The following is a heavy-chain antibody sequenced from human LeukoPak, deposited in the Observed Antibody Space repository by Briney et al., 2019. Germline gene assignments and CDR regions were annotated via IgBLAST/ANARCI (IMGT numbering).Heavy chain of an antibody. D-gene: IGHD6-19*01. V-gene: IGHV1-2*02. CDR1: GYTFTGYY. CDR3: ARMWLARESYYYYGMDV. Sequence: GASVKVSCKASGYTFTGYYMHWVRQAPGQGLEWMGWINPNSGGTNYAQKFQGRVTMTRDTSISTAYMELSRLRSDDTAVYYCARMWLARESYYYYGMDVWGQGTTVTVSS. CDR2: INPNSGGT. J-gene: IGHJ6*02.